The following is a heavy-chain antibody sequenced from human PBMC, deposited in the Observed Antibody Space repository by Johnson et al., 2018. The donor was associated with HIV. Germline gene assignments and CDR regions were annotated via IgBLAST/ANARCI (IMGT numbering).Heavy chain of an antibody. V-gene: IGHV3-23*04. Sequence: VQLVESGGGVVQPGRSLRLSCAASGFTFSSYAMSWVRQAPGKGLEWVSAISGSGGSTYYADSVKGRFTISRDNAKNSLYLQMNSLRAEDTALYYCAKLWDGSGSYSDAFDIWGQGTMVTVSS. D-gene: IGHD1-26*01. J-gene: IGHJ3*02. CDR1: GFTFSSYA. CDR3: AKLWDGSGSYSDAFDI. CDR2: ISGSGGST.